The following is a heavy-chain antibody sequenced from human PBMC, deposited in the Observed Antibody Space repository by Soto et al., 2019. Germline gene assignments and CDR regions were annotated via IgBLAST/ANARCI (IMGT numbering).Heavy chain of an antibody. CDR1: GGSISSYY. CDR2: IYYSGST. V-gene: IGHV4-59*01. D-gene: IGHD2-15*01. CDR3: ARDLYSGPFDY. Sequence: SETLSLTCTVSGGSISSYYWSWIRQPPGKGLEWIGYIYYSGSTNYNPSLKSRVTISVDTSKNQFSLKLSSVTAADTAVYYCARDLYSGPFDYWGQGTLVTVSS. J-gene: IGHJ4*02.